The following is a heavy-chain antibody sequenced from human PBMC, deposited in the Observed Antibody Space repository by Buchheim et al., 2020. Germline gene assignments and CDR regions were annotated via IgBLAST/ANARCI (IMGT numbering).Heavy chain of an antibody. Sequence: QVQLVQSGAEVKKPGASVKVSCEASGYTFVNYYIHWVRQAPGQGLEWVGIINPSSGDTNNARPFQGRVTMTRDRSTSTVYMELSSLRSDDTAVFYCARPLFDNRDDTFDIWGQGT. CDR1: GYTFVNYY. D-gene: IGHD3-22*01. J-gene: IGHJ3*02. CDR2: INPSSGDT. CDR3: ARPLFDNRDDTFDI. V-gene: IGHV1-46*01.